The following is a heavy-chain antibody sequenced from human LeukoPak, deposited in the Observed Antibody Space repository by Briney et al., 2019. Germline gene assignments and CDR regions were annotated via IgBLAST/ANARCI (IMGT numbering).Heavy chain of an antibody. D-gene: IGHD2-2*01. Sequence: ASVKVSCKASGYTFTSYGISWVRQAPGQGLEWMGIINPSGGSTSYAQKFQGRVTMTRDMSTSTVYMELSSLRSEDTAVYYCARDPGLPGRYYYYMDVWGKGTTVTVSS. CDR3: ARDPGLPGRYYYYMDV. V-gene: IGHV1-46*01. J-gene: IGHJ6*03. CDR2: INPSGGST. CDR1: GYTFTSYG.